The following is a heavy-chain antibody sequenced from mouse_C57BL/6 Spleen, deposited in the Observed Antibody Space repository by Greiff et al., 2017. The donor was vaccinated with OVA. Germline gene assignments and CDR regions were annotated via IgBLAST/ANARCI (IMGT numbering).Heavy chain of an antibody. D-gene: IGHD2-1*01. J-gene: IGHJ3*01. CDR3: ASYGNSAWFAY. Sequence: QVQLQQPGAELVRPGTSVQLSCKASGYTFTSYWMHWVKQRPGQGLDWIGVIDPSDSYTNYNQKFKGKATLTVDTSSSTAYMQLSSLTSEDSAVYYCASYGNSAWFAYWGQGTLVTVSA. V-gene: IGHV1-59*01. CDR1: GYTFTSYW. CDR2: IDPSDSYT.